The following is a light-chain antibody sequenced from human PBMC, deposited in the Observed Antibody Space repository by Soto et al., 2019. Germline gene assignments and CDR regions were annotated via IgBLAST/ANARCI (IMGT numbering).Light chain of an antibody. J-gene: IGKJ2*01. CDR1: RSVSNNY. Sequence: IILTQSPGTLSLSPGERATLSCRASRSVSNNYLAWYQQKPGQAPRLLIYGASSRATGIPDRFSGSGSGTDFTLTISRLEPEDFAVYYCQQYGSSPPNTFGQGTKLEIQ. CDR2: GAS. CDR3: QQYGSSPPNT. V-gene: IGKV3-20*01.